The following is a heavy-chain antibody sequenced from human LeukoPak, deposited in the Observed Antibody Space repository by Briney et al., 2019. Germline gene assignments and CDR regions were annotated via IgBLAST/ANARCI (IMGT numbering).Heavy chain of an antibody. D-gene: IGHD5-18*01. J-gene: IGHJ4*02. CDR3: ARAPEWSGYSYGYFDY. V-gene: IGHV1-18*01. CDR2: ISAYNGNT. CDR1: GGTFTSYG. Sequence: ASVKVSCKASGGTFTSYGISWVRQAPGQGLEWMGWISAYNGNTNYAQKLQGRVTMTTDTSTSTAYMELRSLRSDDTAVYYCARAPEWSGYSYGYFDYWGQGTLVTVSS.